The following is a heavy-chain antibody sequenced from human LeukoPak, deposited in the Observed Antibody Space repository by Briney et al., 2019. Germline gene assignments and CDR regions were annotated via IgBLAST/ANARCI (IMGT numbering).Heavy chain of an antibody. CDR3: ARGWLAETTVVTPYNY. D-gene: IGHD4-23*01. V-gene: IGHV1-69*13. CDR1: GGTFRSNA. J-gene: IGHJ4*02. Sequence: SVKVSCKASGGTFRSNAISWVRLAPGQGLEWMGGITPIFGTANYAQKFQGRVTITAVESMSTAYMELSSLRSEDTAVYYCARGWLAETTVVTPYNYWGQGTLVTVSS. CDR2: ITPIFGTA.